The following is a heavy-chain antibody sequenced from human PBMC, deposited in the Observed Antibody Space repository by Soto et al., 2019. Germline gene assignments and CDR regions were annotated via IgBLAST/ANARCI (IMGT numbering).Heavy chain of an antibody. CDR1: GFTFSSSG. CDR2: IWYDGSNQ. D-gene: IGHD6-13*01. V-gene: IGHV3-33*01. J-gene: IGHJ4*02. Sequence: GGSLRLSCAASGFTFSSSGMHWVRQAPGKGLEWVAVIWYDGSNQYYADSVKGRFTISRDNSENTLYLQMNSLRAEDTAVYYCARDQQSSSWYEYYFDYWGQGALVTVSS. CDR3: ARDQQSSSWYEYYFDY.